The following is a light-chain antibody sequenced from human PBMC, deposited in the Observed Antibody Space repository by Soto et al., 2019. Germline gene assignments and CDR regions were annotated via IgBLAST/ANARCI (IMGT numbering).Light chain of an antibody. J-gene: IGLJ2*01. V-gene: IGLV6-57*04. CDR1: SGGIASSY. CDR2: ENN. Sequence: NFMLTQPHSVSESPGKTVTISCTRSSGGIASSYVQWYQRRPGSAPTTVIYENNQRLSGVPDRFSGSIDSSSNSASLTISGLRTEDEADYYCQSHDGINVIFGGGTKLTVL. CDR3: QSHDGINVI.